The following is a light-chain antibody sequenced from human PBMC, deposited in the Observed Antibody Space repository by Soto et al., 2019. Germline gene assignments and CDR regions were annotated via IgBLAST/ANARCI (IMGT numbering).Light chain of an antibody. V-gene: IGKV1-5*01. Sequence: DIQMTQSPSTLSASVGDRVTTTCRASQTINSWLAWYQQKPGKAPKLLIYDASILQSGVPSRFSGSGYGTDFTLTISSVQPDDFATYFCQQYNSFSLWTFGQGTKVDIK. CDR3: QQYNSFSLWT. J-gene: IGKJ1*01. CDR1: QTINSW. CDR2: DAS.